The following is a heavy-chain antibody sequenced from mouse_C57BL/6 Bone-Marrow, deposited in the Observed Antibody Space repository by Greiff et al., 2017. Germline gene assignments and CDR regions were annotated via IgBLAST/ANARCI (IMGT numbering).Heavy chain of an antibody. CDR3: ARGIYDGFLWFAY. V-gene: IGHV1-7*01. D-gene: IGHD2-3*01. CDR1: GYTFTSYW. Sequence: QVQLKESGAELAKPGASVKLSCKASGYTFTSYWMHWVNQRPGQGLEWIGYINPSRGYNKSNQKFKDKATLTADKSSSTAYMQQSSLTYEDSPVYYCARGIYDGFLWFAYWGQGTLVTVSA. CDR2: INPSRGYN. J-gene: IGHJ3*01.